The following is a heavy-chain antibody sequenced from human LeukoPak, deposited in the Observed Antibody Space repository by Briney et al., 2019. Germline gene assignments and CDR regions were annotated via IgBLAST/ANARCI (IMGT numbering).Heavy chain of an antibody. J-gene: IGHJ4*02. CDR2: IIPIFGTA. CDR1: GGTFSSYA. CDR3: ARMDGYNRIFDY. V-gene: IGHV1-69*05. D-gene: IGHD5-24*01. Sequence: SVKVSCKASGGTFSSYAISWVREAPGQGLEWMGGIIPIFGTANYAQKFQGRVTITTDESTSTAYMELSSLRSEDTAVYYCARMDGYNRIFDYWGQGNLVTVSS.